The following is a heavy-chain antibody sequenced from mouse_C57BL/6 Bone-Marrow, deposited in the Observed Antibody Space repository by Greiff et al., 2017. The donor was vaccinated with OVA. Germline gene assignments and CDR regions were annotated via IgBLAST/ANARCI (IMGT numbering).Heavy chain of an antibody. Sequence: VQLQQPGAELVKPGASVKVSCKASGYTFTSYWMHWVKQRPGQGLEWIGRIHPSDNDTNYNQKFKGKATLTVDKSSSTAYMQLSSLTSEDSAVYYCAMGGIDGYYEGFAYWGQGTLVTVSA. V-gene: IGHV1-74*01. CDR2: IHPSDNDT. J-gene: IGHJ3*01. D-gene: IGHD2-3*01. CDR1: GYTFTSYW. CDR3: AMGGIDGYYEGFAY.